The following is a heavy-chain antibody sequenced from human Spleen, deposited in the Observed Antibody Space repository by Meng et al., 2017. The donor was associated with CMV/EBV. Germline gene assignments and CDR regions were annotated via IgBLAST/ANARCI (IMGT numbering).Heavy chain of an antibody. CDR2: INPNSGGT. J-gene: IGHJ4*02. CDR3: AVGAWGY. D-gene: IGHD1-26*01. Sequence: ASVKVSCKASGYTFTGYYMHWVRQAPGQGLEWMGWINPNSGGTNYVQKFQGRVTMTRDTSITSAYLELSRLRSDDTAMYYCAVGAWGYWGQGTLVTVSS. V-gene: IGHV1-2*02. CDR1: GYTFTGYY.